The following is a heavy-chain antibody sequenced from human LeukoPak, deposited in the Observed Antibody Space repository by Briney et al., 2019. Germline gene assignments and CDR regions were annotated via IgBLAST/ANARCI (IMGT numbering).Heavy chain of an antibody. CDR1: GYSFTSYW. CDR2: IYPGDSDT. D-gene: IGHD3-22*01. Sequence: GESLKISCKGSGYSFTSYWIGWVRQMPGKGLEWMGIIYPGDSDTRYSPSFQGQVTISADKSISTAYLQWSILKASDTAMYYCASFGTTYYYDSSGYSPYFDYWGQGTLVTVSS. CDR3: ASFGTTYYYDSSGYSPYFDY. V-gene: IGHV5-51*01. J-gene: IGHJ4*02.